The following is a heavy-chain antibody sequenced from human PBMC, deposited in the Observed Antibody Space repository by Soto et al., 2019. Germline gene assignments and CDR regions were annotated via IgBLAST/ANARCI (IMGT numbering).Heavy chain of an antibody. CDR2: IYPSGMP. CDR3: ARERGGYGLFDS. V-gene: IGHV4-30-2*01. CDR1: GGSMSNAAYA. Sequence: PSETLSLTCTVCGGSMSNAAYAGSWIRQPPGKGLEWIGYIYPSGMPFYNPSLRSRVTISIDRSNDQFSLNLKSVTAADTAVYYCARERGGYGLFDSWGQGTLVTVSS. D-gene: IGHD5-18*01. J-gene: IGHJ4*02.